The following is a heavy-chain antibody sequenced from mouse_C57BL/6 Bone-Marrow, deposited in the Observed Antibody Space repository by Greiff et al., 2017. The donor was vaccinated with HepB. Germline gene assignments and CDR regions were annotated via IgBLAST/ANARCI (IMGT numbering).Heavy chain of an antibody. J-gene: IGHJ2*01. Sequence: VKLMESGPGLVQPSQSLSITCTVSGFSLTSYGVHWVRQSPGKGLEWLGVIWSGGSTDYNAAFISRLSISKDNSKSQVFFKMNSLQADDTAIYYCARKGTGTGGDYFDYWGQGTTLTVSS. CDR3: ARKGTGTGGDYFDY. D-gene: IGHD4-1*01. CDR1: GFSLTSYG. V-gene: IGHV2-2*01. CDR2: IWSGGST.